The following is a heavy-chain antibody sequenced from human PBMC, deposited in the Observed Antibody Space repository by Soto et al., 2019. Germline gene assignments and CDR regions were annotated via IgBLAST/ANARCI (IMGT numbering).Heavy chain of an antibody. CDR1: GDSVSSNSAA. CDR2: TYYRSKWYN. J-gene: IGHJ5*02. CDR3: ARDKGQQAEAGPITAFDP. Sequence: SQTLSLTCAISGDSVSSNSAAWNWIRQSPSRGLEWLGRTYYRSKWYNDYAVSVKSRITINPDTSKNQFSLQLNSVTPEDTAVYYCARDKGQQAEAGPITAFDPWGQGTLVTVSS. V-gene: IGHV6-1*01. D-gene: IGHD6-19*01.